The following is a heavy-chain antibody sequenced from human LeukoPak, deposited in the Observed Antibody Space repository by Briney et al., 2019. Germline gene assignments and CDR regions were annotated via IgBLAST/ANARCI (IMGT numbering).Heavy chain of an antibody. CDR2: INHSGST. CDR1: GGSFSGYY. D-gene: IGHD6-13*01. CDR3: ARGIRPYSSSRGTWAFDI. V-gene: IGHV4-34*01. Sequence: SETLSLTCAVYGGSFSGYYWSWIRQPPGKGLEWIGEINHSGSTNYNPSLKSRVTISVDTSKNQFSLNLSSVTAADTAVYYCARGIRPYSSSRGTWAFDIWGQGTMVTVSS. J-gene: IGHJ3*02.